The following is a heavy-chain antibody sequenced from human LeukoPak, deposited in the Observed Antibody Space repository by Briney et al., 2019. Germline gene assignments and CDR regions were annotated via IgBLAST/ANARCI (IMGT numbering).Heavy chain of an antibody. V-gene: IGHV3-21*01. Sequence: GGSLRLSCAASGFTFSSYSMNWVRQAPGKGLEWVSSISSSSSYIYYADSVKGRFTISRDNAKNSLYLQMNSLRAEDTAVYYCARELLEIPDLYSGWYAFDYWGQGTLVTVSS. CDR2: ISSSSSYI. CDR3: ARELLEIPDLYSGWYAFDY. CDR1: GFTFSSYS. D-gene: IGHD6-19*01. J-gene: IGHJ4*02.